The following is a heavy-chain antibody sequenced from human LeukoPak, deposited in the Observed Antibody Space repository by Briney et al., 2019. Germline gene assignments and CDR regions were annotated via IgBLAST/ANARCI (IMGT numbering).Heavy chain of an antibody. V-gene: IGHV3-23*01. CDR2: ISGSGDST. Sequence: PGGSLRLSCAASGFTFINYAMTWVRQAPGKGLEWVSAISGSGDSTFNADSVKGRFTISRDNSKNTLYLQMNSLRAEDTAVYYCAKAPGAYCGGDCHFRPKALDYWGQGALVTVSS. CDR1: GFTFINYA. D-gene: IGHD2-21*02. CDR3: AKAPGAYCGGDCHFRPKALDY. J-gene: IGHJ4*02.